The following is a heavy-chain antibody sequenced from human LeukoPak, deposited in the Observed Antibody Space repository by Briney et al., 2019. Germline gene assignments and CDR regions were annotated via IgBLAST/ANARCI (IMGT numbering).Heavy chain of an antibody. V-gene: IGHV3-64*01. CDR3: ARSYYYNSSGYYYGHFDY. D-gene: IGHD3-22*01. J-gene: IGHJ4*02. CDR2: ISSNGGST. Sequence: PGGSLRLSCAASGFTFSSYAMHWVRQAPGKGLEYVSAISSNGGSTYYANSVKGRFTISRDNSKNTLYLQMGSLRAEDMAVYYCARSYYYNSSGYYYGHFDYWGQGTLVTVSS. CDR1: GFTFSSYA.